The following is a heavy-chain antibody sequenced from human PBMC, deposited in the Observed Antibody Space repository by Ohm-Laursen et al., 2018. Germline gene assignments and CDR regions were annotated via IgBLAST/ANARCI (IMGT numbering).Heavy chain of an antibody. Sequence: SLRLSCAASGFTVGNNHMSWVRQAPGKGLEWVSVINTEDQTFYLNSVKGRFSISRDNSKNTVYLQMNSLRVEDTAVYYCARGIVRGVTGPNYWGQGTLVTVSS. V-gene: IGHV3-66*01. J-gene: IGHJ4*02. CDR1: GFTVGNNH. CDR2: INTEDQT. D-gene: IGHD1-14*01. CDR3: ARGIVRGVTGPNY.